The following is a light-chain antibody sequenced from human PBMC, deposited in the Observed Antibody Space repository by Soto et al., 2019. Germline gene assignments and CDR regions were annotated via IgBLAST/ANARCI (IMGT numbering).Light chain of an antibody. CDR3: QQYNTWPMYT. V-gene: IGKV3-15*01. CDR1: QSVSSN. CDR2: GPS. J-gene: IGKJ2*01. Sequence: EIVMTQSPATLSVSPGERATLSCRATQSVSSNLAGYQQKPGQAPRLLIYGPSTRATGIPARFSGSGSGTEFTLTIGSLQSEDFEVYYCQQYNTWPMYTFGQGTKLEIK.